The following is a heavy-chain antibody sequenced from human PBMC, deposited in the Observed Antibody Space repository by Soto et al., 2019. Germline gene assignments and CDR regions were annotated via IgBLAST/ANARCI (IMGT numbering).Heavy chain of an antibody. J-gene: IGHJ6*03. V-gene: IGHV1-18*01. CDR1: GYTFTSYG. CDR2: ISAYNGNT. CDR3: ARKTGVPAAPGTYYYYYYMDV. Sequence: QVQLVQSGAEVKKPGASVKVSCKASGYTFTSYGISWVRQAPGQGLEWMGWISAYNGNTNYAQKLQGRGTMTTDTSTSTAYMELRSLRSDDTAVYYCARKTGVPAAPGTYYYYYYMDVWGKGTTVTVSS. D-gene: IGHD2-2*01.